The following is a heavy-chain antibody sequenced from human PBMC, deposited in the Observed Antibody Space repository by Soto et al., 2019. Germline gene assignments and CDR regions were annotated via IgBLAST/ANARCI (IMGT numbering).Heavy chain of an antibody. CDR1: GESVSRGTDY. J-gene: IGHJ3*02. CDR2: IYYSGST. V-gene: IGHV4-61*01. Sequence: SETLSLTRTVAGESVSRGTDYRSWIRQPPGKGLEWIGYIYYSGSTNYNPSLKSRVTISVDTSKSQFSLNLSSVTAADTAVYYCARRYGSAFDIWGQGTMVTVS. D-gene: IGHD3-10*01. CDR3: ARRYGSAFDI.